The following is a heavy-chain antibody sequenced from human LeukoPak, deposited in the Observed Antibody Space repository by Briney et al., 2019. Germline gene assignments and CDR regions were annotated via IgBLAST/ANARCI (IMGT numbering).Heavy chain of an antibody. V-gene: IGHV4-39*01. Sequence: KPSETLSLTCTVSGGSISSSSYYWGWIRQPPGKGLEWIGSIYYSGSTYYNPSLKSRVTISVDTSKNQFSLKLSSVTAADTAVYYCARHGTTRYSYAPWCFDYWGQGTLVTVSS. CDR1: GGSISSSSYY. CDR2: IYYSGST. D-gene: IGHD5-18*01. CDR3: ARHGTTRYSYAPWCFDY. J-gene: IGHJ4*02.